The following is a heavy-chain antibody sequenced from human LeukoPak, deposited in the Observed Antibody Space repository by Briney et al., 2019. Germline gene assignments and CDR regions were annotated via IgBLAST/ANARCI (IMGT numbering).Heavy chain of an antibody. Sequence: SQTLSLTCTVSGGSISSGGYYWSWIRQHPGKGLEWIGYIYYSGSTYYNPSLKSRVTISVDTSKNQFSLKLSSVTAADTAVYFCATHMTVSGTRGFDNWGQGTLVTVSS. CDR2: IYYSGST. J-gene: IGHJ4*02. V-gene: IGHV4-31*03. D-gene: IGHD6-19*01. CDR3: ATHMTVSGTRGFDN. CDR1: GGSISSGGYY.